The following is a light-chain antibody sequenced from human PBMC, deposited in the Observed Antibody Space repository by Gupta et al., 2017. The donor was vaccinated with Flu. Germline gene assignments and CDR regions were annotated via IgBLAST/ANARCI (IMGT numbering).Light chain of an antibody. CDR3: MQAVQTPYA. V-gene: IGKV2-28*01. CDR1: QRLVHSNGNTY. CDR2: LVS. J-gene: IGKJ2*01. Sequence: DIVMTQSPLSLPVTPGQPASISCRSSQRLVHSNGNTYLHWYLQKAGQSPRLLIYLVSNRASGVPDRFSGSGSGTDFTLKISRVEAEDVGVYFCMQAVQTPYAFGQGTKVEIK.